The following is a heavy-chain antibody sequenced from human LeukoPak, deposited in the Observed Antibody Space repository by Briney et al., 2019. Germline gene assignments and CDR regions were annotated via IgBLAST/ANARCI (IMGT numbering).Heavy chain of an antibody. D-gene: IGHD5-12*01. CDR1: GFTLSSFW. Sequence: PGGSLRLSCAASGFTLSSFWMSWVRQAPGKGLEWVANIKQDGTEKYYVDSVKGRFTISRDSSKNILHLQMNTLRAEDTAVYYCARGPSGYHNTGGQGTLVTVSS. J-gene: IGHJ4*02. V-gene: IGHV3-7*01. CDR3: ARGPSGYHNT. CDR2: IKQDGTEK.